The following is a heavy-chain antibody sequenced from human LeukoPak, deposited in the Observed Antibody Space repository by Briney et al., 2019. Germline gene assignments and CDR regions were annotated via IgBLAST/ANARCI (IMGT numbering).Heavy chain of an antibody. CDR2: IYYSGST. CDR3: ARGTRFDYGDHK. CDR1: GGSISSSSYY. J-gene: IGHJ4*02. D-gene: IGHD4-17*01. V-gene: IGHV4-39*01. Sequence: KPSETLSLTCTVSGGSISSSSYYWGWIRQPPGKGLEWIGSIYYSGSTYYNPSLKSRVTISVDTSKNQFSLKLSSVTAADTAVYYCARGTRFDYGDHKWGQGTLVTVPS.